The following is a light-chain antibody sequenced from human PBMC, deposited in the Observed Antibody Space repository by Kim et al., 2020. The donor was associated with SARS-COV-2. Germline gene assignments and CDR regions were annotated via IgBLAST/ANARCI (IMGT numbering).Light chain of an antibody. Sequence: SPGERATLSCRASQSVSSSYLVGYQQKPGQAPRLRIYCASSRAPGIPDRFSGSGSGTDFTLTISRLEPEDFAVYYCQQYGSSPLTFGGGTKVDIK. CDR2: CAS. CDR3: QQYGSSPLT. CDR1: QSVSSSY. J-gene: IGKJ4*01. V-gene: IGKV3-20*01.